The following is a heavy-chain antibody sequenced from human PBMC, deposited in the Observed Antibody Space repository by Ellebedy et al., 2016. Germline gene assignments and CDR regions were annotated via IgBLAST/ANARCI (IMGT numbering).Heavy chain of an antibody. J-gene: IGHJ6*03. Sequence: GGSLRLXXAASGFTFRSYGMHWVRQAPGKGLEWVAVIRYDGSNTYYGDSVKGRLTISRDNSKNTLYLQMNSLRAEDTAVYYCARGISMIVGDYYYYYMDVWGKGTTVTVSS. V-gene: IGHV3-33*01. D-gene: IGHD3-22*01. CDR1: GFTFRSYG. CDR2: IRYDGSNT. CDR3: ARGISMIVGDYYYYYMDV.